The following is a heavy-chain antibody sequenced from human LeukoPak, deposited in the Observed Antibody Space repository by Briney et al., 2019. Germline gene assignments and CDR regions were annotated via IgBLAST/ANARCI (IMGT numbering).Heavy chain of an antibody. CDR3: ASAFELLFDY. CDR2: ISYDGRYQ. Sequence: GRSLRLSCAASEFTFNRYRMHWVRQAPGKGLEWVAVISYDGRYQFHADSVKGRFIVSRDNSKNTLFLQMNSLRAEDTAVYYCASAFELLFDYWGQGTLVTVSS. D-gene: IGHD1-26*01. CDR1: EFTFNRYR. V-gene: IGHV3-30*04. J-gene: IGHJ4*02.